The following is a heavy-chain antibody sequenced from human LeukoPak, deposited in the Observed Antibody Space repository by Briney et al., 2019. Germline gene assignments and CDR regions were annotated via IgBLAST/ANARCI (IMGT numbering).Heavy chain of an antibody. Sequence: PGRSLRLSCAASGFTFSGYWMHWVRQAPGKGLVWVSRINGDESITAYADSVKGRFTISRDNAKNSLYLQMNSLRAEDTAVYYCARETTGDYWGQGTLVTVSS. D-gene: IGHD4-17*01. CDR2: INGDESIT. V-gene: IGHV3-74*01. J-gene: IGHJ4*02. CDR3: ARETTGDY. CDR1: GFTFSGYW.